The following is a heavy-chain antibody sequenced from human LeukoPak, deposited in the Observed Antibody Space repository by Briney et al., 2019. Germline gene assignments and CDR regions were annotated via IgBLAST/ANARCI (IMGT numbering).Heavy chain of an antibody. V-gene: IGHV3-23*01. CDR1: GFTFNNYA. J-gene: IGHJ4*02. D-gene: IGHD1-26*01. CDR2: ISGSGGRT. Sequence: PGGSLRLSCAASGFTFNNYAMSWVRQAPGEGLEWVSAISGSGGRTYYADSVKGRFTISRDNSKNTLYLPMNSLRAEDTAVYYCAKLGTIGGGIYSEFEYWGQGTLVPVHS. CDR3: AKLGTIGGGIYSEFEY.